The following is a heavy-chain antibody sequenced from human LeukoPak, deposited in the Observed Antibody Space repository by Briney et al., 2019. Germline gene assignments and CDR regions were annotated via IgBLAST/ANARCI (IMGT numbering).Heavy chain of an antibody. D-gene: IGHD1-26*01. CDR2: ISSSGSTI. CDR3: ARANIVGATTFYYGMDV. Sequence: GGSLRLSCAASGFTFSDYYMSWIRQAPGKGLEWVSYISSSGSTIYYADSVKGRFTISRDNAKNPLYLQMNSLRAEDTAVYYCARANIVGATTFYYGMDVWGQGTTVTVSS. J-gene: IGHJ6*02. CDR1: GFTFSDYY. V-gene: IGHV3-11*01.